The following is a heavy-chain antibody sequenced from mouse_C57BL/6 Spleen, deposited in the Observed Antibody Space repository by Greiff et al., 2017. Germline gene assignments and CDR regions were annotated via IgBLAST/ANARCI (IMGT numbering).Heavy chain of an antibody. CDR1: GYTFTSYW. CDR3: AREDIYYGNYGGAMDY. J-gene: IGHJ4*01. V-gene: IGHV1-52*01. D-gene: IGHD2-1*01. Sequence: VQLQQSGAELVRPGSSVKLSCKASGYTFTSYWMHWVKQRPIQGLEWIGNIDPSDSETHYNQKFKDKATLTVDKSSSTAYMQLSSLTSEDSAVYYCAREDIYYGNYGGAMDYWGQGTSVTVSS. CDR2: IDPSDSET.